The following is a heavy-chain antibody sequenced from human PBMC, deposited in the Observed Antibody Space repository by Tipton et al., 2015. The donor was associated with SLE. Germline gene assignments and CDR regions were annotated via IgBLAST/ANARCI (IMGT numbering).Heavy chain of an antibody. CDR2: INHSGST. J-gene: IGHJ4*02. Sequence: GSLRFSCAVYGGSFSGYYWSWIRQPPGKGLEWIGEINHSGSTNYNPSLKSRVTISVDTSKNQFSLKLSSVTAADTAVYYCARHHPPFDYWGQGTLVTVSS. D-gene: IGHD1-14*01. CDR3: ARHHPPFDY. CDR1: GGSFSGYY. V-gene: IGHV4-34*01.